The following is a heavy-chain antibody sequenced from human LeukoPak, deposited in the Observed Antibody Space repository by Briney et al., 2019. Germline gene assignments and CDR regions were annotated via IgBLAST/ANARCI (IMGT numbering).Heavy chain of an antibody. CDR1: GFTVSSNY. CDR3: SSAGQRGFRPFDI. D-gene: IGHD3-22*01. Sequence: GGSLRLSCAASGFTVSSNYMSWVRQAPGKGLEWVSVIYSGGSTYYADSVKGRFTISRHNSKNTLYLQMNSLKTEDTAVYYCSSAGQRGFRPFDIWGQGTLVTVSS. V-gene: IGHV3-53*01. CDR2: IYSGGST. J-gene: IGHJ3*02.